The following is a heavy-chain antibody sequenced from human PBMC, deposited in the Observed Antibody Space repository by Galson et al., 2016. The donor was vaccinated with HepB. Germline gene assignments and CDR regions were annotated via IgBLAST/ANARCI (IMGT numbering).Heavy chain of an antibody. D-gene: IGHD5-12*01. CDR3: ARVKWLRSPFDM. Sequence: SVQVSCKASGYSFTGYYMHWVRQAPGQGLEWMGMINPSGGSTTYTQKFLGRVTMTRDMSTSTVYMELRSLRSEDTVVYYCARVKWLRSPFDMWGQGTMVTVSS. J-gene: IGHJ3*02. CDR2: INPSGGST. CDR1: GYSFTGYY. V-gene: IGHV1-46*03.